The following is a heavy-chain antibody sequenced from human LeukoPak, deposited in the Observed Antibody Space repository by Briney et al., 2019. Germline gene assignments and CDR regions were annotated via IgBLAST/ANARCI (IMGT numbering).Heavy chain of an antibody. CDR2: ISSNGDNT. CDR1: GFTFSTYT. J-gene: IGHJ3*02. V-gene: IGHV3-64*04. CDR3: ARGSLDGTYTFDI. D-gene: IGHD1-1*01. Sequence: GGSLRLSCLASGFTFSTYTMHWVRQAPGKGLEYVSAISSNGDNTYYADSVKGRFTISRDNSKNTLYLQMNSLRAEDTAVYYCARGSLDGTYTFDIWGQGAMVTVSS.